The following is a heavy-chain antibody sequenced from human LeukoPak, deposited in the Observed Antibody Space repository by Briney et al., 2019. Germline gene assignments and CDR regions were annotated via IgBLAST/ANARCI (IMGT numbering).Heavy chain of an antibody. D-gene: IGHD3-10*01. CDR3: AKVVKYYYGPETYYFFEQ. V-gene: IGHV3-7*01. CDR1: GFPFSTYW. J-gene: IGHJ4*02. Sequence: GESLRLSCAASGFPFSTYWMSWVRQAPGKGLEWVANVNQDGTEKYYVDSVKGRFTISRDYAKNSLYLQMNSLRVEDTAVYYCAKVVKYYYGPETYYFFEQWGQGTPATASS. CDR2: VNQDGTEK.